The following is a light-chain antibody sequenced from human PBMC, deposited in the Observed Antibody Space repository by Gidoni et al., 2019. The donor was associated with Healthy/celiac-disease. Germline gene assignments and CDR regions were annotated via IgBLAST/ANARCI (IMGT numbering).Light chain of an antibody. Sequence: QSVLTQPPSASGPPGQRVTISCSGSTSNIESNTVTWYQQLPGTAPKLLIYSNNRRPSGVPDRFSGSKSGTSASLAISGLQSEDEADYYCAAWDDSLNGRVFGGGTKLTVL. CDR1: TSNIESNT. V-gene: IGLV1-44*01. CDR3: AAWDDSLNGRV. CDR2: SNN. J-gene: IGLJ3*02.